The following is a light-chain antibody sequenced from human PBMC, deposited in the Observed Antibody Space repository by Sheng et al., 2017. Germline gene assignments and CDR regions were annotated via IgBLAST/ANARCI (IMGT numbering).Light chain of an antibody. J-gene: IGLJ3*02. CDR3: QSYDNSLSGFWV. Sequence: QSVLTQPPSVSGAPGQRVTISCTGSSSNIGAGYDVHWYQQPPGTAPKLLIYGNTNRPSGVPDRFSGSKSGTSASLAITGLQADDETIYYCQSYDNSLSGFWVFGGGTKLTVL. CDR2: GNT. CDR1: SSNIGAGYD. V-gene: IGLV1-40*01.